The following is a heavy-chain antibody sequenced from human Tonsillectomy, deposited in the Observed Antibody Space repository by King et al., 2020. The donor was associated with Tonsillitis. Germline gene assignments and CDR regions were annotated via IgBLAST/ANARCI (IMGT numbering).Heavy chain of an antibody. CDR2: IIPISGTA. D-gene: IGHD7-27*01. Sequence: VQLVESGAEVKKPGSSVKVSCKASGGTFSSYGINWVRQAPGQGLEWMGGIIPISGTANYAQKFQGRVTITADESTSTAYMELSSLRCEDTAVYYCARELGMRVDYWGQGTLVTVSS. J-gene: IGHJ4*02. V-gene: IGHV1-69*01. CDR1: GGTFSSYG. CDR3: ARELGMRVDY.